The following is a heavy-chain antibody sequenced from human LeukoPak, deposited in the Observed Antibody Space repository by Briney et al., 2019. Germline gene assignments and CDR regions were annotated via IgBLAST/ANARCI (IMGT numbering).Heavy chain of an antibody. J-gene: IGHJ4*02. V-gene: IGHV4-34*01. CDR3: ARGRPTGGVDY. CDR1: GGSFSGYY. Sequence: PSETLSLTCAVYGGSFSGYYWSWIRQPPGKGLEWIGEINHSGSTNYNPSLKSRVTISVDTSKNQFSLKLSSVTAADTAVYYCARGRPTGGVDYWGQGTLVTVSS. CDR2: INHSGST. D-gene: IGHD3-16*01.